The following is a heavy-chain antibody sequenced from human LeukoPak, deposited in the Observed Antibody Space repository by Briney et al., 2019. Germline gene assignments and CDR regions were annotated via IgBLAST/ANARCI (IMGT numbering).Heavy chain of an antibody. CDR3: ASRRREGCGAGAATDAFDI. Sequence: EASVKVSCKASGYTFTSYAISWVRQAPGQGLEWMGRVIPILGIANYAQKFQGRVTITADKSTSTAYMELSSLRSEDTAVYYCASRRREGCGAGAATDAFDIWGQGTMVTVSS. D-gene: IGHD3-10*01. CDR2: VIPILGIA. V-gene: IGHV1-69*04. CDR1: GYTFTSYA. J-gene: IGHJ3*02.